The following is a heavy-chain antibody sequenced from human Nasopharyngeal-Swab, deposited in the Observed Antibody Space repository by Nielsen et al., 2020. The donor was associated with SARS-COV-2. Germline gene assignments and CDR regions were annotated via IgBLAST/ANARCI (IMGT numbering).Heavy chain of an antibody. D-gene: IGHD6-19*01. CDR2: ISWNSGSI. CDR1: GFTFDDYA. CDR3: AREARGGWYSFDY. Sequence: SLKISCSASGFTFDDYAMHWVRQAPGKGLEWVSGISWNSGSIGYADSVKGRFTISRDNAKNSLYLQMNSLRAGDTAVYYCAREARGGWYSFDYWGQGTLVTVS. V-gene: IGHV3-9*01. J-gene: IGHJ4*02.